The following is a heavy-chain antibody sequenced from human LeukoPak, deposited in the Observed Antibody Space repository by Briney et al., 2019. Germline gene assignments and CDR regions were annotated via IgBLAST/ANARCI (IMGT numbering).Heavy chain of an antibody. V-gene: IGHV7-4-1*02. Sequence: GASVKISCKASGYIFTKYGFTWVRQAPGQGLEWMGWINTNTGNPTYAQGFTGRFVFSLDTSVSTAYLQISSLKAEDTAVYYCARDLDEIGYSSRIGGYWGQGTLVTVSS. CDR2: INTNTGNP. D-gene: IGHD6-13*01. CDR1: GYIFTKYG. CDR3: ARDLDEIGYSSRIGGY. J-gene: IGHJ4*02.